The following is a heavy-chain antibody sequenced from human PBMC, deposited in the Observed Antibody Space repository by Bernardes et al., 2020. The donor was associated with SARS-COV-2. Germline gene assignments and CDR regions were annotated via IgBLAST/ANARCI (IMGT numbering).Heavy chain of an antibody. CDR3: ARAFENYYDRSGNYYSDAFGI. CDR2: ISVFNGNT. D-gene: IGHD3-22*01. CDR1: GYRVTSYG. Sequence: ASVKVSCKGAGYRVTSYGLSWVRQAPGQGVEWKGWISVFNGNTIYAAKLQDRVTLTADTSTSTVYMELRSRRSDDTAVYYCARAFENYYDRSGNYYSDAFGIWGQGTMVTVSP. J-gene: IGHJ3*02. V-gene: IGHV1-18*01.